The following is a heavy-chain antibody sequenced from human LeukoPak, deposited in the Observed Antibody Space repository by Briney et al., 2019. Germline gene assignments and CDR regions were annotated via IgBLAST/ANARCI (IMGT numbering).Heavy chain of an antibody. CDR1: GYTFSSYA. CDR2: INVGNGNT. J-gene: IGHJ5*02. Sequence: ASVKVSCKASGYTFSSYAMHWVRQAPGQRLERMGWINVGNGNTKYSQKFQGRVTITRDTSASTVYMELSSLRSEDTAVYYCARDRTVRGVIRNWFDPWGQGTLVTVSS. V-gene: IGHV1-3*01. D-gene: IGHD3-10*01. CDR3: ARDRTVRGVIRNWFDP.